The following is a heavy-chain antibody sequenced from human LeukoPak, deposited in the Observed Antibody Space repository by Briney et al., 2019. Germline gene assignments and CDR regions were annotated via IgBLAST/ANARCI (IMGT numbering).Heavy chain of an antibody. CDR3: ARIHGAYGDY. CDR1: GGSFSGYY. CDR2: INHSGSA. V-gene: IGHV4-34*01. J-gene: IGHJ4*02. Sequence: SETLSLTCAVYGGSFSGYYWSWIRQPPGKGLEWIGEINHSGSANYNPSLKSRVTISIDKSKNQFSLKLSSVTAADTAIYYCARIHGAYGDYWGQGTLVTVSS. D-gene: IGHD4-17*01.